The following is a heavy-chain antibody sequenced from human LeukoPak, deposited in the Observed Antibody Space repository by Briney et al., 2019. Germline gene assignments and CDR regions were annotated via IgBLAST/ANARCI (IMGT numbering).Heavy chain of an antibody. CDR2: IIPIFGTA. CDR1: GRTFSSYA. V-gene: IGHV1-69*13. D-gene: IGHD1-1*01. J-gene: IGHJ5*02. Sequence: SVKVSCKASGRTFSSYAISWVRQAPGQGLEWMGGIIPIFGTANYAQKFQGRVTITADESTSTAYMELSSLRSEDTAVYYCARGGRRTSPYNWFDPWGQGTLVTVSS. CDR3: ARGGRRTSPYNWFDP.